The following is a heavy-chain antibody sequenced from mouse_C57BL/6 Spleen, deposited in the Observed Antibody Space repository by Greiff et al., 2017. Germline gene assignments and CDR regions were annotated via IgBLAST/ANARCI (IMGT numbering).Heavy chain of an antibody. D-gene: IGHD1-1*01. V-gene: IGHV1-76*01. CDR1: GFTFTDYY. J-gene: IGHJ1*03. CDR3: ARLIATVVGRYFDD. CDR2: ICPGSGNS. Sequence: VQLQQSGAELVRPGASVKLSCTASGFTFTDYYINWVQQTPGQGLEWIASICPGSGNSYSYYAFNGKATLTAEKSDSTAYLQLSSLTSEDSAVYFCARLIATVVGRYFDDWGKGTTVTVSA.